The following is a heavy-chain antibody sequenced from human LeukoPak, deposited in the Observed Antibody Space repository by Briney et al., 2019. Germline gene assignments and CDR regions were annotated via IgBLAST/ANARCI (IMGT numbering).Heavy chain of an antibody. Sequence: ASVTVSCKASGYTFTNYYIHWVRQAPGQGLEWMGWTHPNNGGTTHAQKFQGRVTMTRDTSINTAYMELNSVTSHDTAVYYCARYGGHTDFDYWGQGTLVTVSS. CDR1: GYTFTNYY. V-gene: IGHV1-2*02. CDR2: THPNNGGT. CDR3: ARYGGHTDFDY. D-gene: IGHD4-23*01. J-gene: IGHJ4*02.